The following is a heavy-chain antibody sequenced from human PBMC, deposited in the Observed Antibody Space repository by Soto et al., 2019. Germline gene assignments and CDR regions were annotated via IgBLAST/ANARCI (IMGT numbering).Heavy chain of an antibody. CDR1: GFTFRTYG. V-gene: IGHV3-30*18. CDR3: AKVIRADSTSSNFYYYSGLDV. Sequence: QVQLVESGGGVVQPGRSLRLSCAASGFTFRTYGMYWVRQAPGKGLEWLAVISNNGINKYYADSVKGRFTISRDNSRDTLFLQMNSLRGEDTAIYYCAKVIRADSTSSNFYYYSGLDVWGQGTTVTVSS. J-gene: IGHJ6*02. CDR2: ISNNGINK. D-gene: IGHD6-6*01.